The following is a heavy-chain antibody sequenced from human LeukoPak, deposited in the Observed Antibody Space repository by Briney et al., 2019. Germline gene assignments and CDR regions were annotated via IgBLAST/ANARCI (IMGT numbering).Heavy chain of an antibody. D-gene: IGHD3-10*01. Sequence: HPGGSLRLSCAASGFTFSSYDMHWVRQATGKGLEWVSAIGTAGDTYYPGSVKGRFTISRENAKNSLYLQMNSLRAGDTAVYYCARARSGSPEFDYWGQGTLVTVSS. CDR2: IGTAGDT. CDR1: GFTFSSYD. J-gene: IGHJ4*02. CDR3: ARARSGSPEFDY. V-gene: IGHV3-13*01.